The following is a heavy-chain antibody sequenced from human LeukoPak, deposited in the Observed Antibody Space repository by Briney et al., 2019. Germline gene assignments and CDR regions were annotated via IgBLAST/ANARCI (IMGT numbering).Heavy chain of an antibody. V-gene: IGHV1-46*01. D-gene: IGHD1-26*01. Sequence: ASVKLSCKASGYTFTSYYMHWVRQAPGQGLEWMGIINPSGGSTSYAQKFQGRVTMTRDTSTSTVYMELSSLRSEDTAVYYCARGFPGGEWELLIGFDYWGQGTLVTVSS. CDR3: ARGFPGGEWELLIGFDY. CDR1: GYTFTSYY. J-gene: IGHJ4*02. CDR2: INPSGGST.